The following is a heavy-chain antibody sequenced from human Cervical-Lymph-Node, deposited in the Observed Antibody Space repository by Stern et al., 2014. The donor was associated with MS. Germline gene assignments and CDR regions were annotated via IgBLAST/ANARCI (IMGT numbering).Heavy chain of an antibody. Sequence: EVQLVESGGGLVQPGGSLRLSCAASGFTFSTYAMSWVRQAPGKGLEWVSVITGSGGTTFYIDSVKGRFIISRDNSKNTLYLQMNSLRAEDTAVYYCAKDPFGITRPYWGQGTLVTVSS. V-gene: IGHV3-23*04. D-gene: IGHD3-16*01. CDR2: ITGSGGTT. J-gene: IGHJ4*02. CDR3: AKDPFGITRPY. CDR1: GFTFSTYA.